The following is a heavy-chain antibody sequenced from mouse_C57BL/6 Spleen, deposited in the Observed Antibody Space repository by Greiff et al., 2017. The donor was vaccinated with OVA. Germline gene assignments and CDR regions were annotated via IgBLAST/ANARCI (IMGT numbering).Heavy chain of an antibody. CDR1: GYSFTSYY. CDR2: INPSTGGT. Sequence: VQLQQSGPELVKPGASVKLSCKASGYSFTSYYMNWVKQSPEKSLEWIGEINPSTGGTTYNQKFKAKATLTVDKSSSTAYMQLKSLTSEDSAVYYCARSTAHYYYAMDYWGQGTSVTVS. D-gene: IGHD3-2*02. CDR3: ARSTAHYYYAMDY. V-gene: IGHV1-42*01. J-gene: IGHJ4*01.